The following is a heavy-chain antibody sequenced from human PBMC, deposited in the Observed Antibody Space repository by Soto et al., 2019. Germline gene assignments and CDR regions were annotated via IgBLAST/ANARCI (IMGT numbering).Heavy chain of an antibody. CDR2: LSWNGVTI. D-gene: IGHD3-22*01. CDR3: AASRASHSSDSSGFHYGMDV. CDR1: GFTFDDYA. V-gene: IGHV3-9*01. J-gene: IGHJ6*02. Sequence: EVQLVESGGGLVQPGRSLRLSCAASGFTFDDYAMHWVRQVPGKGLQWVSGLSWNGVTIGYAASVKGRFTISRDNAKKSLYLQMNGVRPDDTALYYCAASRASHSSDSSGFHYGMDVWGLGTTVTVS.